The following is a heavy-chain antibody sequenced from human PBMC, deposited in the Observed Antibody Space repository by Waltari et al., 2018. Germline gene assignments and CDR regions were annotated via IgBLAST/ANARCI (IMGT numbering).Heavy chain of an antibody. CDR1: GYTFTGYY. V-gene: IGHV1-2*06. CDR3: ARDLGSDYGNRDY. D-gene: IGHD4-17*01. J-gene: IGHJ4*02. Sequence: QVHLVQSGAEVKKPGASVKVSCKASGYTFTGYYIQWVRRAPGQGLEWMGRSNPNSGDTNYAQKFQDRGNLTRDTSINTAYMELSSLKSDDTAVYYCARDLGSDYGNRDYWGQGTLVTVPS. CDR2: SNPNSGDT.